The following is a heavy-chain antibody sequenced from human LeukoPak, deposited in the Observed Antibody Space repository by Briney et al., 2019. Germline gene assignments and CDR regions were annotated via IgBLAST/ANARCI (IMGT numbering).Heavy chain of an antibody. CDR3: ARDRAPVTMIRGAPGGFDP. CDR2: MFYSGST. CDR1: GGSISSHF. J-gene: IGHJ5*02. V-gene: IGHV4-59*11. D-gene: IGHD3-10*01. Sequence: PSETLSLTCTVSGGSISSHFWSWIRQPPGKGLEWIGYMFYSGSTNYNPSLKSRVTISVDASKNQFSLKLTSVSAADTAVYSCARDRAPVTMIRGAPGGFDPWGQGTLVTVSS.